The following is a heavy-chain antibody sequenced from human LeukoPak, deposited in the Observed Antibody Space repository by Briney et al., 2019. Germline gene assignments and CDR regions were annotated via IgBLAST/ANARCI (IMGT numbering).Heavy chain of an antibody. CDR1: GYTVTSYA. J-gene: IGHJ4*02. D-gene: IGHD5-12*01. CDR3: ARDQWLRLYYFDY. V-gene: IGHV1-3*01. Sequence: ASVKVSCKASGYTVTSYAMHWVRQAPGQRLEWMGWINAGNGNTKYSQKFQGRVTITRDTSASTAYMELSSLRSEDTAVYYCARDQWLRLYYFDYWGQGTLVTVSS. CDR2: INAGNGNT.